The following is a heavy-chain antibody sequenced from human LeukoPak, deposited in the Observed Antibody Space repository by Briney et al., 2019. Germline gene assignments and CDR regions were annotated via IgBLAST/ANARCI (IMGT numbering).Heavy chain of an antibody. Sequence: KSSETLSLTCAVSGGSISRSDWWSWVRQSPGKGLEWIGEIFHSGSTKYNPSLKSRVTISVDTSKNQFSMKLSSVTAADTAVYYCARLLRGGRDTAMVTMIVVRAKPGAFDSWGQGTMVTVSS. V-gene: IGHV4-4*02. D-gene: IGHD5-18*01. CDR1: GGSISRSDW. CDR3: ARLLRGGRDTAMVTMIVVRAKPGAFDS. J-gene: IGHJ3*02. CDR2: IFHSGST.